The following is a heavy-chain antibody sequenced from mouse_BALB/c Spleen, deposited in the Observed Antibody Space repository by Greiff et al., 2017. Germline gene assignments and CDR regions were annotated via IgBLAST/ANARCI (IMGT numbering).Heavy chain of an antibody. CDR2: IWGDGST. V-gene: IGHV2-6-7*01. CDR1: GFSLTGYG. J-gene: IGHJ3*01. Sequence: VQLVESGPGLVAPSQSLSITCTVSGFSLTGYGVNWVRQPPGKGLEWLGMIWGDGSTDYNSALKSRLSISKDNSKSQVFLKMNSLQTDDTARYYCAINYYRYDERNAWFAYWGQGTLVTVSA. CDR3: AINYYRYDERNAWFAY. D-gene: IGHD2-14*01.